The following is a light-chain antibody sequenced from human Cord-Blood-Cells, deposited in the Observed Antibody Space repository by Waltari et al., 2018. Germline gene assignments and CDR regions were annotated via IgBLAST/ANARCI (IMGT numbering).Light chain of an antibody. J-gene: IGLJ2*01. CDR3: CSYAGSYTVV. CDR2: DVR. V-gene: IGLV2-11*01. Sequence: QSALTQPRSVSGSPGQSVTISCTGTSSDVGGYNYVSWYQQHPGKAPKPMIYDVRKRPSGVPDRFSGSKSGNTASLTISGLQAEDEADYYCCSYAGSYTVVFGGGTKLTVL. CDR1: SSDVGGYNY.